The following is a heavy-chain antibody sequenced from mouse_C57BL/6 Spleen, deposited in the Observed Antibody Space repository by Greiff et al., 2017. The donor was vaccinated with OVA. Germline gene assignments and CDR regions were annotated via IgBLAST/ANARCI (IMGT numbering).Heavy chain of an antibody. CDR2: IYPGDGDT. V-gene: IGHV1-82*01. D-gene: IGHD1-1*01. Sequence: VKLQESGPELVKPGASVKISCKASGYAFSSSWMNWVKQRPGKGLEWIGRIYPGDGDTNYNGKFKGKATLTADKSSSTAYMQLSSLTSEDSAVYFCARDGSSSFAYWGQGTLVTVSA. CDR3: ARDGSSSFAY. CDR1: GYAFSSSW. J-gene: IGHJ3*01.